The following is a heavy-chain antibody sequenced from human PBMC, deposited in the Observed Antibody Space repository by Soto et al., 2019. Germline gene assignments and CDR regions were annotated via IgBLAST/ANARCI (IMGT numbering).Heavy chain of an antibody. V-gene: IGHV3-30*02. CDR2: MSPDGNNQ. J-gene: IGHJ3*01. Sequence: QVHLVESGGGVVQPGGSLRLSCATSGFTFSNSGMHWVRQAPGKRLEWVALMSPDGNNQYYGDSVKGRFTISRDTSKNILYLQMNSLRPDDAAVYYWAKDAYHATFDVWGQGTMVTVSS. D-gene: IGHD2-8*01. CDR1: GFTFSNSG. CDR3: AKDAYHATFDV.